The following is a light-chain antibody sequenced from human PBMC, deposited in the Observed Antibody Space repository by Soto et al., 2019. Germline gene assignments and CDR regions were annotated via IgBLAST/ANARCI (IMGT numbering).Light chain of an antibody. J-gene: IGKJ4*01. CDR1: QSLLHSNGYNY. CDR3: MQALQTPPT. V-gene: IGKV2-28*01. Sequence: DIVMTQSPLSLPVTPGEPASISCRSSQSLLHSNGYNYLDWYLQKPGQSPQLLIYLGSNRASGVPDRFSGSGSGTDFTLKIRRVEAEDLGVYYCMQALQTPPTFGGGTKVAI. CDR2: LGS.